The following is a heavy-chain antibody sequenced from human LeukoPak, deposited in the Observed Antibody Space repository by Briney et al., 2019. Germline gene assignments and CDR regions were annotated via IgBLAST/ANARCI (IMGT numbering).Heavy chain of an antibody. V-gene: IGHV3-23*01. Sequence: GGSLRLSCAASGFTFSSYAMTWGRQAPGKGLEWVSGISGSGGSIYYADSVKGRFTISRDNSKNTLFQQMNSLGADETSLYHCAKERGPTSGAPDYWGQGTLVTVSS. J-gene: IGHJ4*02. CDR1: GFTFSSYA. CDR3: AKERGPTSGAPDY. D-gene: IGHD1-26*01. CDR2: ISGSGGSI.